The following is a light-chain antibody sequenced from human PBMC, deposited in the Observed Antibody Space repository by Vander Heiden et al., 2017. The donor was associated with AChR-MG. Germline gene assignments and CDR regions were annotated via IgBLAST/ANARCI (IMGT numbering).Light chain of an antibody. CDR1: QSISSS. J-gene: IGKJ2*01. Sequence: DIQMTQSPSSLSASVGDRVTITCRASQSISSSLNWYQQKPGKAPKLLVYGASSLQSGVPSRFSGSGSGTDFTLTISRLQPEDFAAYYCQQRDTTPYTFGQGTKLEIK. CDR3: QQRDTTPYT. V-gene: IGKV1-39*01. CDR2: GAS.